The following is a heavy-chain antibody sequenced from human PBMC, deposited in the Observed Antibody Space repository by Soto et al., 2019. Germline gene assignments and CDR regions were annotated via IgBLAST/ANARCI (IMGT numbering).Heavy chain of an antibody. Sequence: EVQLLESGGGLVQPGGSLRLSCAASGFTFTTYAMSWVRQAPGKGLEWVSAISGSAGSTYYADSVKGRITISRDNSKNTLYLQMNSLRAEDTAVYYCAKNWDTTFSSSSHWGQGTLVSVSS. CDR2: ISGSAGST. V-gene: IGHV3-23*01. J-gene: IGHJ4*02. D-gene: IGHD6-6*01. CDR3: AKNWDTTFSSSSH. CDR1: GFTFTTYA.